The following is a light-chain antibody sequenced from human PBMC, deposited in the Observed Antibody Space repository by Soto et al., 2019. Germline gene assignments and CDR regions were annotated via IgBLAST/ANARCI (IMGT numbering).Light chain of an antibody. Sequence: DIQMTQSPSTLSASVGDRVTITCRARQSISRWLAWYQQIPGKAPKLLMYDASSLTSGVPSRFPGSGSGTDFTLTIRSLQPHDCATYYSQQLNSFPVTFGQRTNVEIK. CDR1: QSISRW. J-gene: IGKJ2*01. CDR2: DAS. CDR3: QQLNSFPVT. V-gene: IGKV1-5*01.